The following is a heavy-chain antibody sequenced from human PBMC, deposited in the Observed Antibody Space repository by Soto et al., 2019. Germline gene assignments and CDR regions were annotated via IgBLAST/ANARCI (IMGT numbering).Heavy chain of an antibody. V-gene: IGHV3-66*01. CDR3: ARDVFMTXVTTLDY. J-gene: IGHJ4*02. D-gene: IGHD4-17*01. CDR2: IYSGGST. CDR1: GFTVSSTQ. Sequence: PGGSLRLSCAASGFTVSSTQMSWVRQAPGKGLEWVSVIYSGGSTYYADSVKGRFTISRDNSKNTLYLQVNSLRAEDTAVYYCARDVFMTXVTTLDYWGQGTLVTVSS.